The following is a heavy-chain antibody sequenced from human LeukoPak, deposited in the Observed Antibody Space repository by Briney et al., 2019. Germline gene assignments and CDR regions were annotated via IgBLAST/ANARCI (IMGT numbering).Heavy chain of an antibody. D-gene: IGHD3-10*01. CDR2: INPNGGGT. Sequence: GASVKVSCKASGYTFTGYYMHWVRQGPGQGLEWMGWINPNGGGTNYAQKYQGRVTITRDTSISTAYMELSRLRSDDTAVYYCARVGNRMVRGVIHNWFDPWGQGTLVTVSS. CDR3: ARVGNRMVRGVIHNWFDP. J-gene: IGHJ5*02. CDR1: GYTFTGYY. V-gene: IGHV1-2*02.